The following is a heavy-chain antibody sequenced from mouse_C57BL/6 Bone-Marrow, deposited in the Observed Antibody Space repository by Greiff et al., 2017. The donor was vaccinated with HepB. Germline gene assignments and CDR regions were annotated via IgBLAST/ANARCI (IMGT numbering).Heavy chain of an antibody. CDR2: ISSGGSYT. D-gene: IGHD4-1*01. CDR1: GFTFSSYG. Sequence: EVKLMESGGDLVKPGGSLKLSCAASGFTFSSYGMSWVRQTPDKMLEWVATISSGGSYTYYPDSVTGRFTISRDNAKNTLYLQMSSLKSEDTAMYYCARPELGRAMDYWGQGTSVTVSS. J-gene: IGHJ4*01. CDR3: ARPELGRAMDY. V-gene: IGHV5-6*01.